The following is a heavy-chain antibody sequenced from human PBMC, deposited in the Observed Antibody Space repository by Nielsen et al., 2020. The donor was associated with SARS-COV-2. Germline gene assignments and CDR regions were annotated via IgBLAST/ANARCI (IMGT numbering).Heavy chain of an antibody. J-gene: IGHJ3*02. CDR1: GGSISNYY. D-gene: IGHD4-17*01. CDR2: VHASGTT. Sequence: SETLSLTCTVSGGSISNYYWSWTRQPPGKGLEWAGYVHASGTTNYNPSLKNRVTISLDTSKNQFYLSLSSVAAADRAVYFCARDYFGDYLDGFDIWGPGTMVTVSS. CDR3: ARDYFGDYLDGFDI. V-gene: IGHV4-59*01.